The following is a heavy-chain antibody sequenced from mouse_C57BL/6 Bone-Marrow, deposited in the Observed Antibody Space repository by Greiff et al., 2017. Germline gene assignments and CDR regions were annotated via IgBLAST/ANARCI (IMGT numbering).Heavy chain of an antibody. CDR2: IDPENGDP. V-gene: IGHV14-4*01. CDR3: TTLNDYDWYFDV. D-gene: IGHD2-4*01. J-gene: IGHJ1*03. Sequence: VQLQQPGAELVRPGASVKLSCTASGFNIKDDYMHWVKQRPEPGLEWIGWIDPENGDPEYASKFPGKATITADTSSNTAYLQLSSLTSEDTAVYYCTTLNDYDWYFDVWGTGTTVTVSS. CDR1: GFNIKDDY.